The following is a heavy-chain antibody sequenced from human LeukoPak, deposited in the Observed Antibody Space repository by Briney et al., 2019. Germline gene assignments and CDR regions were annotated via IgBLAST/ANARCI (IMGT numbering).Heavy chain of an antibody. CDR2: IGNSNSTI. Sequence: GGSLRLSCAASGFTFSSYSMNWVRQAPGKGLEWVSYIGNSNSTIYYADSVKGRFTISRDNAKNSLYLQMNSLRAEDTAVYYCARVADYWGQGTLVTVSS. J-gene: IGHJ4*02. V-gene: IGHV3-48*04. CDR1: GFTFSSYS. CDR3: ARVADY.